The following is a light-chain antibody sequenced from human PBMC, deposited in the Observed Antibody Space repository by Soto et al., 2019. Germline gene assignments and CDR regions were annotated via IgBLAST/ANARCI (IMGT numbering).Light chain of an antibody. CDR1: ITDVGSSNY. CDR2: DVS. Sequence: QSVLTQPASVSGSPGQSITISCTGTITDVGSSNYVSWYKQHPGKAPKLMIYDVSSRPSGVSNRFSGSKSGNTASLTISGLQAEDEADYYCSSYTTTSTWVFGGGTKVTVL. V-gene: IGLV2-14*01. CDR3: SSYTTTSTWV. J-gene: IGLJ2*01.